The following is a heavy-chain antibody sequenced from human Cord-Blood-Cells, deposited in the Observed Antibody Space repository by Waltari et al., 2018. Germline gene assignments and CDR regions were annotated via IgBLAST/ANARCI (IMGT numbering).Heavy chain of an antibody. D-gene: IGHD6-6*01. Sequence: QLQLQESGPGLVKPSETLSLTCTVSGGSISSSSYYWGWIRQPPGKGLGWIGSIYYSGSTYYNPSLKSRVTISVDTSKNQFSLKLSSVTAADTAVYYCARRGAARPFDYWGQGTLVTVSS. CDR1: GGSISSSSYY. V-gene: IGHV4-39*01. CDR3: ARRGAARPFDY. CDR2: IYYSGST. J-gene: IGHJ4*02.